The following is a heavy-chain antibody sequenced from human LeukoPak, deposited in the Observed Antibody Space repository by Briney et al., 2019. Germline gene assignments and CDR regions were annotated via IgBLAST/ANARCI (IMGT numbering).Heavy chain of an antibody. V-gene: IGHV1-2*06. D-gene: IGHD3-22*01. Sequence: ASVKVSCKASGYTFTGYYMHWVRRAPGQGLEWMGRINPNSGGTNYAQKFQGRVTMTRDTSISTAYMELSRLRSDDTAVYYCARLYYYDSSGYYDYWGQGTLVTVSS. J-gene: IGHJ4*02. CDR3: ARLYYYDSSGYYDY. CDR1: GYTFTGYY. CDR2: INPNSGGT.